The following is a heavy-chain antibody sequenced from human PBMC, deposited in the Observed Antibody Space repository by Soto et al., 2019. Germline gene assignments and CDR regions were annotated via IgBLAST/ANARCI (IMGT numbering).Heavy chain of an antibody. J-gene: IGHJ3*02. D-gene: IGHD6-13*01. CDR1: GGTFSSYA. CDR2: IIPIFGTA. CDR3: ARGSSSSWFIAVHHDAFDI. Sequence: SVKVSCKASGGTFSSYAISWVRQAPGQGLEWMGGIIPIFGTANYAQKFQGRVTITADESTSTAYMELRSLRSDGTAVYYCARGSSSSWFIAVHHDAFDIWGQGTMVTVSS. V-gene: IGHV1-69*13.